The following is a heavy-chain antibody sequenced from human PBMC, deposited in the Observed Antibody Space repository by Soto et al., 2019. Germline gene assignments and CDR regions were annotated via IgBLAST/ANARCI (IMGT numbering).Heavy chain of an antibody. CDR2: IKSKTDGGTT. V-gene: IGHV3-15*01. J-gene: IGHJ4*02. D-gene: IGHD2-15*01. Sequence: EVQLVESGGGLVKPGGSLRLSCAASGFTFSNAWMSWVRQAPGKGLEWVGRIKSKTDGGTTDYAAPVKGRFTISRDDAKNTLYLKMNSLKTEDTAVYYWTTAGGCSGGSCYSDFDYWGQGTLVTVSS. CDR1: GFTFSNAW. CDR3: TTAGGCSGGSCYSDFDY.